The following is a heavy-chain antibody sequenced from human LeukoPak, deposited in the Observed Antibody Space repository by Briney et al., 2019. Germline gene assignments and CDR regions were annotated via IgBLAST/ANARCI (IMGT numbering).Heavy chain of an antibody. CDR3: ASTASNGGAFDI. CDR2: IYTSGST. V-gene: IGHV4-61*02. D-gene: IGHD3-22*01. J-gene: IGHJ3*02. CDR1: GGSISSGFYY. Sequence: PSETLSLTCTVSGGSISSGFYYWRWIRQPAGKGLEWIGRIYTSGSTKDSSSLKSRVTMSMDTSKNQFSLNLSSVTAADRALYYCASTASNGGAFDIWGQGTVVTVSS.